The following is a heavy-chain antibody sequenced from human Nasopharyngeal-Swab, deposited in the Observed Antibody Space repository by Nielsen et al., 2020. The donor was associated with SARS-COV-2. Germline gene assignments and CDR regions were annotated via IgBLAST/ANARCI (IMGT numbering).Heavy chain of an antibody. D-gene: IGHD3-10*01. J-gene: IGHJ6*02. CDR1: GFTFSSYW. Sequence: GESLKISCAASGFTFSSYWTSWVRQAPGKGLEWVANIKQDGSEKYYVDSVKGRFTISRDNAKNSLYLQMNSLRAEDTAVYYCARSRRYYYGSGAVSDYYYGMDVWGQGTTVTVSS. CDR3: ARSRRYYYGSGAVSDYYYGMDV. V-gene: IGHV3-7*01. CDR2: IKQDGSEK.